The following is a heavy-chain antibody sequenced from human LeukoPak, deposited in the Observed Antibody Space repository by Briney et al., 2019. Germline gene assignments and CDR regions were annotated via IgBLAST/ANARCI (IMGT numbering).Heavy chain of an antibody. D-gene: IGHD2-21*01. CDR2: IGLVGDT. Sequence: PGGSLRLSCAASGFTFSSYDMHWVRHATGKGLEWVSGIGLVGDTYYPGSAKGRFTISRDNAKNSLYLQMNSLRAEDTALYYCIRGSRLLGFDSWGQGTLVTVSS. V-gene: IGHV3-13*01. J-gene: IGHJ4*02. CDR3: IRGSRLLGFDS. CDR1: GFTFSSYD.